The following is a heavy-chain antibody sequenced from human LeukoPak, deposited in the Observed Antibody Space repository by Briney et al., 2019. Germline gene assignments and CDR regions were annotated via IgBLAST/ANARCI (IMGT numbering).Heavy chain of an antibody. CDR2: ISSSSSYI. D-gene: IGHD2-15*01. J-gene: IGHJ4*02. CDR1: GFTFSSYS. Sequence: GGSLRLSCAASGFTFSSYSMNWVRQAPGKGLEWVSSISSSSSYIYYADSVKGRFTISRDNAKNSLYLQMNSLRAEDTAVYYCAGYRSGGSCPFDYWGQGTLVTVSS. V-gene: IGHV3-21*01. CDR3: AGYRSGGSCPFDY.